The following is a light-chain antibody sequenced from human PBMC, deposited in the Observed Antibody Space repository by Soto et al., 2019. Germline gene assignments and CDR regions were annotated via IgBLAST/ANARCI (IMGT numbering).Light chain of an antibody. J-gene: IGKJ5*01. CDR2: DAS. CDR3: QQRSNWPPIT. CDR1: QSVSSY. V-gene: IGKV3-11*01. Sequence: EIVLTQSPGTLSLSPGESATLSCRASQSVSSYLAWYQKKPGQAPRLLIYDASNRATGIPARFSGSGSGTDFTLTISSLEPEDFAVYYCQQRSNWPPITLGQGTRLEIK.